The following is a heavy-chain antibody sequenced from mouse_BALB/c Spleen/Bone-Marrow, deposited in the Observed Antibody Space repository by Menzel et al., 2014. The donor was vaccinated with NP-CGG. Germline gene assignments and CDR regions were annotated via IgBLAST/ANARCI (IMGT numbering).Heavy chain of an antibody. D-gene: IGHD2-4*01. V-gene: IGHV2-6-7*01. Sequence: VNLMESGLGLVAPSQSLSITCTVSGFSLTGYGVNWVRQPPGKGLEWLGMIWGDGSTDYNSALKSRLSISKDNSKSQVFLKMNSLQTDDTARYYCASSTMITTGFAYWNQGTLVNVSA. J-gene: IGHJ3*01. CDR2: IWGDGST. CDR1: GFSLTGYG. CDR3: ASSTMITTGFAY.